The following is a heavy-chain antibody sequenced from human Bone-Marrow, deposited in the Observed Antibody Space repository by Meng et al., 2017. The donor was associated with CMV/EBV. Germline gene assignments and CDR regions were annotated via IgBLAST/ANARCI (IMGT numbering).Heavy chain of an antibody. J-gene: IGHJ5*02. CDR3: ARGAPQGEEDWFDP. CDR2: IIPIFGTA. D-gene: IGHD3-10*01. Sequence: KASGGTFSSYAISWVRQAPGQELEWMGGIIPIFGTANYAQKFQGRVTITVDKSTSTAYMELSSLRSEDTAVYYCARGAPQGEEDWFDPWGQGTLVTVSS. V-gene: IGHV1-69*06. CDR1: GGTFSSYA.